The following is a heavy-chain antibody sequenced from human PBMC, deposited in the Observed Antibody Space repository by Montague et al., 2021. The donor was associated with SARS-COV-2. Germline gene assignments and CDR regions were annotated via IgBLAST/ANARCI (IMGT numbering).Heavy chain of an antibody. CDR2: IYYSGST. D-gene: IGHD3-10*01. V-gene: IGHV4-31*03. Sequence: TLSLTCTVSGGSISSGDYYWSWIRQHPGKGLEWIGYIYYSGSTYHNPSLKSRVTMSVDTSKNQFSLKLSSVTAADTAVYYCAREAWFGDKTSASEYYGMDVWGQGTTVTVSS. CDR1: GGSISSGDYY. J-gene: IGHJ6*02. CDR3: AREAWFGDKTSASEYYGMDV.